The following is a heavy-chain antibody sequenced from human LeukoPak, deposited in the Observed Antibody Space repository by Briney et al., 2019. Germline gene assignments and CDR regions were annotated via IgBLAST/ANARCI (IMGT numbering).Heavy chain of an antibody. CDR3: ASERPSSSWYDY. J-gene: IGHJ4*02. V-gene: IGHV3-23*01. CDR1: GFTFSSCA. CDR2: ISGSGGST. D-gene: IGHD6-13*01. Sequence: GSLRLSCAASGFTFSSCAMSWVRQAPGKGLEWVSAISGSGGSTYYADSVKGRFTISRDNSKNTLYLQMNSLRADDTAVYYCASERPSSSWYDYWGQGALVTVSS.